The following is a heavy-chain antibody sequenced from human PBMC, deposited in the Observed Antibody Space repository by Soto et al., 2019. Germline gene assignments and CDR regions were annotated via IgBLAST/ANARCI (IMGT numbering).Heavy chain of an antibody. D-gene: IGHD3-10*01. CDR1: GFTFSRYA. CDR2: IGVTGDT. J-gene: IGHJ6*02. Sequence: PGGSLRLSCAASGFTFSRYAMTWVRLPPGKGLEWVSSIGVTGDTYYADAVKGRFAISRDNSKNTLYLQMNSLRAEDTAVYYCAIVYGSGSYYRTPMDVWGQGTTVTVSS. CDR3: AIVYGSGSYYRTPMDV. V-gene: IGHV3-23*01.